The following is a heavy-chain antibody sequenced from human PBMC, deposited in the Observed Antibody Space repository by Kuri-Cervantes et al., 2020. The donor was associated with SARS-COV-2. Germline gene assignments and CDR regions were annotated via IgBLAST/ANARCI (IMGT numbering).Heavy chain of an antibody. Sequence: SGPTLVKPTQTLTLTCTFSGFSLSTSGMCVSWIRQPPGKALGRLAHIFSNDEKSYSTSLKSRLTISKDTSKSQVVLTMTNMDPVDTATYYCARIHRLKTVAVDYWGQGTLVTVSS. CDR1: GFSLSTSGMC. J-gene: IGHJ4*02. V-gene: IGHV2-26*01. CDR3: ARIHRLKTVAVDY. D-gene: IGHD6-19*01. CDR2: IFSNDEK.